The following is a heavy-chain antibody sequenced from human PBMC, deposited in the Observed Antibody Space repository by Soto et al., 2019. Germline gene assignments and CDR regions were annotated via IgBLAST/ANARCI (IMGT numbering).Heavy chain of an antibody. CDR1: GGSISSSSYY. D-gene: IGHD3-22*01. J-gene: IGHJ3*02. CDR2: IYYSGST. CDR3: ARRGRGYYDSSGYYYVDAFDI. Sequence: QLQLQESGPGLVKPSETLSLTCTVSGGSISSSSYYWGWIRQPPGKGLEWIGCIYYSGSTYYNPSLKSRVTISVDTSKNQFSLKLSYVTAADTAVYYCARRGRGYYDSSGYYYVDAFDIWGQGTMVTVSS. V-gene: IGHV4-39*01.